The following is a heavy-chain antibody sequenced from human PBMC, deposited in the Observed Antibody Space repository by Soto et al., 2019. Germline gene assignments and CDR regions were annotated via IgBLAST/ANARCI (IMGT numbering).Heavy chain of an antibody. CDR3: ARAAPRYCSGGSCSSGRDY. Sequence: QVQLQQWGAGLLKPSETLSLTCAVYGGSFSGYYWSWIRQPPGKGLEWIGEINHSGSTNYNPSLKSRVPLSVDTSKNQSSLKLSSVTAADTAVYYCARAAPRYCSGGSCSSGRDYWGQGTLVTVSS. V-gene: IGHV4-34*01. J-gene: IGHJ4*02. CDR2: INHSGST. CDR1: GGSFSGYY. D-gene: IGHD2-15*01.